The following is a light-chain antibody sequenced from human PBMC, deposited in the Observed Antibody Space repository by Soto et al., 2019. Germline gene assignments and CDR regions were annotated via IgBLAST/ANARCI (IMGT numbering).Light chain of an antibody. CDR3: SSYTNTRTLGV. V-gene: IGLV2-14*03. J-gene: IGLJ1*01. Sequence: QSVLTQPASVSGSPGQSISISCAGSSGVLAGFKFVSWYQHHPGKAPKLIIFDVSNRPSGVSARFSGSKSDNTASLTIAGLQSHDEADYYCSSYTNTRTLGVFGTGTKVTVL. CDR2: DVS. CDR1: SGVLAGFKF.